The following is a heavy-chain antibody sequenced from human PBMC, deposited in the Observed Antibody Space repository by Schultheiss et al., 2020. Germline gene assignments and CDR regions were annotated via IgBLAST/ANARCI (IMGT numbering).Heavy chain of an antibody. CDR3: ARQVAAAGSPEYFQH. Sequence: SETLSLTCTVSGGSISSYYWSWIRQPPGKGLEWIGYIYYSGSTNYNPSLKSRVTISVDTSKNQFSLKLSSVTAADTAVYYCARQVAAAGSPEYFQHWGKGTLVTVSS. CDR1: GGSISSYY. CDR2: IYYSGST. J-gene: IGHJ1*01. D-gene: IGHD6-13*01. V-gene: IGHV4-59*08.